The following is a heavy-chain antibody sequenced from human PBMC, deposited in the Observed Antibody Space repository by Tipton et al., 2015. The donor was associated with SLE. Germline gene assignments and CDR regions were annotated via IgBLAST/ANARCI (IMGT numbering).Heavy chain of an antibody. Sequence: SLRLSCAASGFTFSSYGMHWVRQAPGKGLEWVAFIRYDGSNKYYADSVKGRFTISRDNSKNTLYLQMNSLRAEDTAVYYCARAGGYDLGHDNWFDPWGQGTLVTVSS. V-gene: IGHV3-30*02. D-gene: IGHD5-12*01. J-gene: IGHJ5*02. CDR1: GFTFSSYG. CDR3: ARAGGYDLGHDNWFDP. CDR2: IRYDGSNK.